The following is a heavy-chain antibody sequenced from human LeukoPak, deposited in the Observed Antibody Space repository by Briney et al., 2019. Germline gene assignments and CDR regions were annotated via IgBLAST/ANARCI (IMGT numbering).Heavy chain of an antibody. CDR3: ARETLADGHYGMDV. Sequence: GGSLRLSCAASGFTFSSYGMHWVRQAPGKGLEWVAFIRYDGSNKYYADSVKGRFTISRDNSKNTLYLQMSSLRAEDTAVYYCARETLADGHYGMDVWGQGTTVTVSS. V-gene: IGHV3-30*02. CDR1: GFTFSSYG. J-gene: IGHJ6*02. D-gene: IGHD6-19*01. CDR2: IRYDGSNK.